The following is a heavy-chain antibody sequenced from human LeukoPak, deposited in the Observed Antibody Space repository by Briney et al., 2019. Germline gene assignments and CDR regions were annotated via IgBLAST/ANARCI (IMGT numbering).Heavy chain of an antibody. D-gene: IGHD1-26*01. J-gene: IGHJ4*02. CDR3: ARGRRVGATLGY. Sequence: ASVKVSCKASGGTFSSYAISWVRQAPGQGLEWMGGIIPIFGTANYAQKFQGRVTITTDESTSTAYMELSSLRSEDTAVYYCARGRRVGATLGYWGQGTLVTVSS. CDR1: GGTFSSYA. CDR2: IIPIFGTA. V-gene: IGHV1-69*05.